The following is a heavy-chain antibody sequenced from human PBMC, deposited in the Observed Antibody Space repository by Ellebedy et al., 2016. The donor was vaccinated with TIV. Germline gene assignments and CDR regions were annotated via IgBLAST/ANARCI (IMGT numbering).Heavy chain of an antibody. J-gene: IGHJ3*02. CDR3: ARDAYTSGSHDGFDI. V-gene: IGHV4-30-2*01. CDR1: GGSISSGDYS. Sequence: SETLSLTCAVSGGSISSGDYSWNWIRQPPGKGLEWIGNTYLSGNTVYNSSLKSRVTISIDRSENQFSLKLSSMTAADTAVYYCARDAYTSGSHDGFDIWGQGAMVTVSS. D-gene: IGHD3-22*01. CDR2: TYLSGNT.